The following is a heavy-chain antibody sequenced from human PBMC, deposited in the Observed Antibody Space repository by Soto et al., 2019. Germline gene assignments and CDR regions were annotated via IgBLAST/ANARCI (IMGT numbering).Heavy chain of an antibody. CDR2: IYPGDSDT. J-gene: IGHJ4*02. V-gene: IGHV5-51*01. CDR1: GYSFTSYW. D-gene: IGHD2-2*01. CDR3: ARPVPAAMRGYIVAYFDY. Sequence: GESLKISCKGSGYSFTSYWIGWVRQMPGKGLEWMGIIYPGDSDTRYSPSFQGQVSSSADQSISTAYLQWGSLKASDTAMYYCARPVPAAMRGYIVAYFDYWGQGTLVTVSS.